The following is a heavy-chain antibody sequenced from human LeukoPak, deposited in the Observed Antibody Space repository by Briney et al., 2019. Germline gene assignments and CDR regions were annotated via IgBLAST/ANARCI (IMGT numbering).Heavy chain of an antibody. CDR1: DYSIGSGYY. Sequence: SETLSLTCVVSDYSIGSGYYWGWIRQPPGKGLEWIGSIYHSGGNTYYNPSLKSRVTISVDTSKNQFSLKVSSVTAADTAVYHCARYAGTYHFDYWGQGTLVTVSS. D-gene: IGHD3-10*01. V-gene: IGHV4-38-2*01. CDR2: IYHSGGNT. CDR3: ARYAGTYHFDY. J-gene: IGHJ4*02.